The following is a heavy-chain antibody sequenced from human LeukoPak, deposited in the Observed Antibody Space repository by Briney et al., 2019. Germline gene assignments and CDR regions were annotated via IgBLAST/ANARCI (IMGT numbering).Heavy chain of an antibody. CDR1: GYTFTSYG. J-gene: IGHJ3*02. CDR3: ARDEPVVPAADNDAFDI. CDR2: ISAYNGNT. D-gene: IGHD2-2*01. Sequence: GASVKVSCKASGYTFTSYGISWVRQAPGQGLEWMGWISAYNGNTNYAQKLQGRVTMTTDTSTSTAYMELRSLRSDDTAVYYCARDEPVVPAADNDAFDIWGQGTMVTVSS. V-gene: IGHV1-18*01.